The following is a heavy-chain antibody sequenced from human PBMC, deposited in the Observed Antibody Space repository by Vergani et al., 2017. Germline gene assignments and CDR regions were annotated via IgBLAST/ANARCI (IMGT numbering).Heavy chain of an antibody. J-gene: IGHJ4*02. Sequence: EVQLVESGGGLVQPGGSLRLSCAASGFTFSSYEMNWVRQAPGKGLEWVSYISSRSSNYRHYADSVKGRFTISRDNAKNSLYLQMNSLRAEDTAVYYCARTDDSSGYLVDFWGQGTLVTVSS. CDR3: ARTDDSSGYLVDF. CDR1: GFTFSSYE. D-gene: IGHD3-22*01. CDR2: ISSRSSNYR. V-gene: IGHV3-48*03.